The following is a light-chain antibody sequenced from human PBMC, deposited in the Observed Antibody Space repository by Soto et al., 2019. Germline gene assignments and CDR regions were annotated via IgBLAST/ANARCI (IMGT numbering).Light chain of an antibody. J-gene: IGKJ4*01. CDR3: QQYYSTPLT. Sequence: DIVMTQSPDSLAVSLGERATINCKSSQSVFYSSNNKNYLAWYQQKPGQPPKLLIHWASTRKSGVPDRFSGRGSWTDFTLTITSLQAEDVAVYYCQQYYSTPLTFGGGTKVSIK. CDR1: QSVFYSSNNKNY. V-gene: IGKV4-1*01. CDR2: WAS.